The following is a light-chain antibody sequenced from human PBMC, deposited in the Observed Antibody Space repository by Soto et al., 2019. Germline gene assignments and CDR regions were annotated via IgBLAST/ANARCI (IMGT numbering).Light chain of an antibody. V-gene: IGKV1-27*01. J-gene: IGKJ5*01. CDR1: QGISNY. CDR3: QQSYSTPIT. CDR2: AAS. Sequence: IQINHSPSSLSATVKDRVTITFRASQGISNYLAWYQQKPGKVPKLLIYAASTLQSGVPSRFSGSGSGTDFTLTISSLQPEDVATYYCQQSYSTPITFGQGTRLEIK.